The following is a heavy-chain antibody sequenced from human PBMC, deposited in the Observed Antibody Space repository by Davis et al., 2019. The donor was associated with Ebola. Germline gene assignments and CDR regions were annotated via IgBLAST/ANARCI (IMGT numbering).Heavy chain of an antibody. CDR1: GGSISSSNW. V-gene: IGHV4-39*01. CDR3: ARGRINPGAYYDFWSGPGYFDY. CDR2: IYYSGST. J-gene: IGHJ4*02. D-gene: IGHD3-3*01. Sequence: SETLSLTCAVSGGSISSSNWWSWVRQPPGKGLEWIGSIYYSGSTYYNPSLKSRVTISVDTSKNQFSLKLSSVTAADTAVYYCARGRINPGAYYDFWSGPGYFDYWGQGTLVTVSS.